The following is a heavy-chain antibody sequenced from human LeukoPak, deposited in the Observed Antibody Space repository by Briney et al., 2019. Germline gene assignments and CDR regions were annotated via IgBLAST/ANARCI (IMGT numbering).Heavy chain of an antibody. J-gene: IGHJ4*02. V-gene: IGHV4-61*01. CDR2: IYHSGST. D-gene: IGHD6-19*01. Sequence: SETLSLTCTVFGDSVRSGSSYWSWIRQPPGEGLQWLGYIYHSGSTNYNPSLKSRVTISVDTSKNQFSLKLSSVTTADTAVYYCARGSAWYFVYWGQGTLVTVSS. CDR1: GDSVRSGSSY. CDR3: ARGSAWYFVY.